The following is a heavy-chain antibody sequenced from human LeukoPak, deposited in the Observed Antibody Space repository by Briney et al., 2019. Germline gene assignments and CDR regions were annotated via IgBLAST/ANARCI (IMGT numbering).Heavy chain of an antibody. CDR3: TTGAIVFDY. V-gene: IGHV1-24*01. D-gene: IGHD3-22*01. CDR2: VGHEDGTT. CDR1: GVTPSKIS. J-gene: IGHJ4*02. Sequence: ASVRVSCKDSGVTPSKISIDCVRPAHGKGLEWMGRVGHEDGTTIHAQKFQGRFNMTVDTATDTAYMQMSSLMSEDTAIYYCTTGAIVFDYWGQGTLVTVSS.